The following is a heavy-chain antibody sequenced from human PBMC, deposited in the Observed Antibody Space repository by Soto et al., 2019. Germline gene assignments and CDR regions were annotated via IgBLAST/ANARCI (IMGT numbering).Heavy chain of an antibody. D-gene: IGHD6-19*01. V-gene: IGHV3-30-3*01. CDR2: ISDDGSNK. CDR3: ARDRAGGWLVISHYFAY. J-gene: IGHJ4*02. Sequence: QVQLVESGGGVVQPGRSLRLSCAASGFTVSSYAMHWVRQAPGKGLEWVAVISDDGSNKDYADSVKGRFTISRDNSKNTLYLQMNRLRAEDTAVYYCARDRAGGWLVISHYFAYWGQGTLVTVSS. CDR1: GFTVSSYA.